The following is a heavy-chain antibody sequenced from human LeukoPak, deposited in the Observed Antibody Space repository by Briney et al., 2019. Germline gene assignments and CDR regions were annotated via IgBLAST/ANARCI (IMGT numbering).Heavy chain of an antibody. CDR3: ARVGNGPSYYFDY. V-gene: IGHV1-3*03. CDR2: INAGNGNT. Sequence: ASVKVSCKASGYTFTSYAMNWVRQAPGQRLEWMGWINAGNGNTKYSQEFQGRVTITRDMSTSTVYMELSSLRSEDTAVYYCARVGNGPSYYFDYWGQGTLVTVSS. J-gene: IGHJ4*02. D-gene: IGHD2-8*01. CDR1: GYTFTSYA.